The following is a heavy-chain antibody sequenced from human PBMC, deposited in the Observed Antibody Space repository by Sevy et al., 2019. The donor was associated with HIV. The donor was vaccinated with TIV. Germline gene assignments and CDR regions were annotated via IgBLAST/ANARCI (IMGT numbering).Heavy chain of an antibody. CDR3: AKYYYGSGSQGWYFDY. D-gene: IGHD3-10*01. CDR2: ISGSAYST. J-gene: IGHJ4*02. Sequence: GGSLRLSCAASGLTFRNYAMSWVRQAPGKGLEWVSAISGSAYSTYYADSVKGRFTISRDNSKNTLFLQMNSLRAEDTAVYYCAKYYYGSGSQGWYFDYWGQGTLVTVSS. CDR1: GLTFRNYA. V-gene: IGHV3-23*01.